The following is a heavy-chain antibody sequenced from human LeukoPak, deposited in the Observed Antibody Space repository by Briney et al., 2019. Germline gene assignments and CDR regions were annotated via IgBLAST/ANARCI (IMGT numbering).Heavy chain of an antibody. CDR1: GYSFTSYW. Sequence: GESLKISCKGSGYSFTSYWIGWVRQMPGKGLEWMGIIYPGDSDTRYSPSFQGQVTTSADKSISTAYLQWSSLKASDTAMYYCARQVGYCSSTSCFPYYYYMDVWGKGTTVTVSS. CDR3: ARQVGYCSSTSCFPYYYYMDV. CDR2: IYPGDSDT. D-gene: IGHD2-2*01. V-gene: IGHV5-51*01. J-gene: IGHJ6*03.